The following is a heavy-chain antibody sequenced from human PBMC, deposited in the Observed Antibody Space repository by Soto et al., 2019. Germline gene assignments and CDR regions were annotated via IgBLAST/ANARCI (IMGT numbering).Heavy chain of an antibody. Sequence: SETLSLTCAVYGGSFSGYYWSWIRQPPGKGLEWIGEINHSGSTNYNPSLKSRVTISVDTSKNQFSLKLSSVTAADTAVYYCARGICTNGVCYGAFDIWGQGTMVTVSS. V-gene: IGHV4-34*01. J-gene: IGHJ3*02. CDR1: GGSFSGYY. CDR3: ARGICTNGVCYGAFDI. CDR2: INHSGST. D-gene: IGHD2-8*01.